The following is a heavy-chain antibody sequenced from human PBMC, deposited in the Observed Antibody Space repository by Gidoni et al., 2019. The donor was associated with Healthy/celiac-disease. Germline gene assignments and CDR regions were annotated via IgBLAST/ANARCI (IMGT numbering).Heavy chain of an antibody. V-gene: IGHV1-18*01. J-gene: IGHJ5*02. CDR1: GYPFTSYG. Sequence: QVQLVQPGAEVKKPGASVKVSCKASGYPFTSYGISWVRQAPGQGLEWMGWISAYNGNTNYAQKLQGRVTMTTDTSTSTAYMELRSLRSDDTAVYYCARALEPYYYGSGSYPWGQGTLVTVSS. CDR3: ARALEPYYYGSGSYP. CDR2: ISAYNGNT. D-gene: IGHD3-10*01.